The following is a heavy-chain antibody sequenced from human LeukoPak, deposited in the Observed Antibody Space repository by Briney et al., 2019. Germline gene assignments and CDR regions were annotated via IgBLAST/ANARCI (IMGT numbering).Heavy chain of an antibody. CDR3: ARDWHFDWLLGLGYYYGMDV. Sequence: ASVKVSCKASGYTFTSYGISWVRQAPGQGLEWMGWISAYNGNTNYAQKLQGRVTMTTDTSTSTAYTELRSLRSDDTAVYYCARDWHFDWLLGLGYYYGMDVWGQGTTVTVSS. J-gene: IGHJ6*02. D-gene: IGHD3-9*01. CDR2: ISAYNGNT. CDR1: GYTFTSYG. V-gene: IGHV1-18*01.